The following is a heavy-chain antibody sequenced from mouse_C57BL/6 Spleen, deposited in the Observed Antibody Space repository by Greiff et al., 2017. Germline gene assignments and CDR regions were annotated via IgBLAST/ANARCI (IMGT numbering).Heavy chain of an antibody. D-gene: IGHD2-5*01. J-gene: IGHJ2*01. Sequence: VQLQQSGAELVKPGASVKLSCTASGFNIKDYYMHWVKQRTEQGLEWIGRIDPEDGETKYAPKFQGKATMTADTSSNTAYLQLSSLTSEDTAVYYCARSTNYSNPFDYWGQGTTLTVSS. CDR2: IDPEDGET. CDR1: GFNIKDYY. V-gene: IGHV14-2*01. CDR3: ARSTNYSNPFDY.